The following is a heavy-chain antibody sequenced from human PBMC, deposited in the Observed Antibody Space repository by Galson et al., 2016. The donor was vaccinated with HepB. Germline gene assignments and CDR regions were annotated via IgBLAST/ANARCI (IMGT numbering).Heavy chain of an antibody. D-gene: IGHD3-3*01. J-gene: IGHJ4*02. CDR2: IKEDGSEK. CDR3: ARGSGFLIDY. V-gene: IGHV3-7*03. Sequence: LRLSCAASGFTLGGYWMNWVRQAPGKGLEWVAIIKEDGSEKYYVDSVRGRFTISRDNAKNSLSLQMNSPRAEDTAVYYCARGSGFLIDYWGQGAPVTVSS. CDR1: GFTLGGYW.